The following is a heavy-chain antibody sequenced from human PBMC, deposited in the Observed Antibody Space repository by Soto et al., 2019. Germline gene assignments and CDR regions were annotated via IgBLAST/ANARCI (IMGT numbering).Heavy chain of an antibody. J-gene: IGHJ4*02. V-gene: IGHV3-23*01. D-gene: IGHD2-8*01. Sequence: EVQLLESGGGLVQPGGSMRLSCAASGFIFRNQAMCWVRQGRGKGLEFVSCISGSGDEIFFLASVKGRFAISRDNSENTLFLQMSSLRAEDTAVYYCARRGTYQWGHFDYWGQGVQVTVSS. CDR2: ISGSGDEI. CDR3: ARRGTYQWGHFDY. CDR1: GFIFRNQA.